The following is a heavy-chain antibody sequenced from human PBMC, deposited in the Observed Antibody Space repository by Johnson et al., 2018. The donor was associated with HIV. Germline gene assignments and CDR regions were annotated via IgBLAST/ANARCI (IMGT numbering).Heavy chain of an antibody. CDR2: IYSGGST. V-gene: IGHV3-53*01. CDR1: GFTVSSNY. CDR3: ASLGGSYSLDI. J-gene: IGHJ3*02. D-gene: IGHD1-26*01. Sequence: VHLVESGGGLIQPGGSPRLSCAASGFTVSSNYMSWVRQAPGKGLEWVSVIYSGGSTYYPDSVKGRFTISRDNSKNTLYLQMNSLRAEDTAVYYCASLGGSYSLDIWGQGTMVTVSS.